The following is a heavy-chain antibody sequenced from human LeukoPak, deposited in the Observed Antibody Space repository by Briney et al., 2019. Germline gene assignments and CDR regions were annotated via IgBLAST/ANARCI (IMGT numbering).Heavy chain of an antibody. D-gene: IGHD5-12*01. CDR3: ARVWLEAFDI. V-gene: IGHV1-8*03. Sequence: ASVKVSCKASGYTFTSYDINWVRQATGQGLEWMGWMNPNSGNTGYAQKFQGRVTITPNTSISTAYMELSSLRFEDTAVYYCARVWLEAFDIWGQGTMVTVSS. CDR1: GYTFTSYD. CDR2: MNPNSGNT. J-gene: IGHJ3*02.